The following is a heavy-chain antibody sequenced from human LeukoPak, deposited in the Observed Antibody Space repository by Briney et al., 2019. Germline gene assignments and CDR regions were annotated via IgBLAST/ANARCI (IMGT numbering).Heavy chain of an antibody. Sequence: PGGSLRLSCAASGFTFSSYGMHWVRQAPGKGLEWVAVMSYDGSNKYYADSVKGRFTISRDNSKNTLYLQMNSLRAEDTAVYYCAKDSGELWDYYYMDVWGKGTTVTVSS. J-gene: IGHJ6*03. D-gene: IGHD5-18*01. CDR2: MSYDGSNK. CDR3: AKDSGELWDYYYMDV. V-gene: IGHV3-30*18. CDR1: GFTFSSYG.